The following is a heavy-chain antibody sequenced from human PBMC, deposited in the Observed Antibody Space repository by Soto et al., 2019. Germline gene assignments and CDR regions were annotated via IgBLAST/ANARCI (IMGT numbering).Heavy chain of an antibody. V-gene: IGHV4-59*01. D-gene: IGHD2-21*01. CDR3: GREGKLAYGGGVCYSGFDY. CDR1: GGSISSYY. J-gene: IGHJ4*02. Sequence: QVQLQESGPGLVKPSETLSLTCTVSGGSISSYYWSWIRQPPGKGLEWIGNIYYSGSTDYNPSLENRVTISVDTAKIPFSLKLSSVTAADTAVYYCGREGKLAYGGGVCYSGFDYWGEGTLVTVSS. CDR2: IYYSGST.